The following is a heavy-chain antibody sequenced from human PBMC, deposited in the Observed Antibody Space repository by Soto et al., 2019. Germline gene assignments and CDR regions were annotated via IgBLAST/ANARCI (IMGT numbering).Heavy chain of an antibody. CDR3: ARDLRLGYFDY. V-gene: IGHV4-4*02. CDR2: IYHSGST. J-gene: IGHJ4*02. Sequence: QVQLQESGPGLVKPSGTLSLTCAVSNGSINSSNWWSWVRQPPGKGLEWIGQIYHSGSTNYNPSLKSRVTISVDKSKNQFSLTLNSVTAADTAIYYCARDLRLGYFDYWGQGTLVSVSS. CDR1: NGSINSSNW. D-gene: IGHD3-16*01.